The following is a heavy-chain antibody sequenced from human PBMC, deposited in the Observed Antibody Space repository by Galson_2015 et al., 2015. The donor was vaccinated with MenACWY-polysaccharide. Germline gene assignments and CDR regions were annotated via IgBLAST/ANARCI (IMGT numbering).Heavy chain of an antibody. D-gene: IGHD2-15*01. CDR2: ISGSGGST. J-gene: IGHJ5*02. CDR1: GFTFSSYA. Sequence: SLRLSCAASGFTFSSYAMSWVRQAPGKGLEWVSAISGSGGSTYYADSVKGRFTISRDNSKNTLYLQMNSLRAEDTAVYYCAKLGYCSGGSCGPLNWFDPWGQGTLVTVSS. CDR3: AKLGYCSGGSCGPLNWFDP. V-gene: IGHV3-23*01.